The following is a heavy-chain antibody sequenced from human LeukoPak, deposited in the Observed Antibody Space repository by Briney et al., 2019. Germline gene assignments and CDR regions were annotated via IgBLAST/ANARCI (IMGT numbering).Heavy chain of an antibody. CDR2: IYYSGST. V-gene: IGHV4-59*08. D-gene: IGHD1-26*01. CDR3: ARHDPIVGTPDAFDI. J-gene: IGHJ3*02. Sequence: SETLSLTCTVSGGSISSYYWSWIRQPPGKGLEWIAYIYYSGSTDYNPSLKSRVTISLDTSKNQFSLKLSSVTAADTAVYHRARHDPIVGTPDAFDIWGQGAMVTVSS. CDR1: GGSISSYY.